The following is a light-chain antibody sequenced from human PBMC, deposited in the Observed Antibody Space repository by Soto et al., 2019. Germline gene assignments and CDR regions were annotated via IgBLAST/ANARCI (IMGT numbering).Light chain of an antibody. CDR2: AAS. CDR3: QQYSNWPPYT. V-gene: IGKV3-15*01. CDR1: QSVNSK. J-gene: IGKJ2*01. Sequence: EIVMTQSPATLSVSPRERATLSCRASQSVNSKLAWYQQKPGQAHRPLIYAASTRATGIPARFSGSGSGTEFTLTITSLQSEDCAVYYYQQYSNWPPYTFGQGNKLEIK.